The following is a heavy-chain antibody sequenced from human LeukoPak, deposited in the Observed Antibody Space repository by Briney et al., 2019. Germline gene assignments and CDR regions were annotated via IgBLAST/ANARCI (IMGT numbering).Heavy chain of an antibody. V-gene: IGHV3-21*01. CDR2: ISSSSSYI. J-gene: IGHJ4*02. D-gene: IGHD4-23*01. CDR3: ARDSNYGGPPGLFDY. Sequence: GGSLRLSRAASGFTFSSYSMNWVRQAPGKGLEWVSSISSSSSYIYYADSVKGRFTISRDNAKNSLYLQMNSLRAEDTAVYYCARDSNYGGPPGLFDYWGQGTLVTVSS. CDR1: GFTFSSYS.